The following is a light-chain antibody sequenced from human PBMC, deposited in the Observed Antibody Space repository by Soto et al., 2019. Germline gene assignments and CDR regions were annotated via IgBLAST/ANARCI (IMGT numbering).Light chain of an antibody. V-gene: IGLV2-8*01. CDR3: TSYAGSDSLV. CDR2: DVT. Sequence: QSVLTQPPSASGSPGQSVTISCTGTSSDIGAYDFVCWYQQHPGKAPKLIIYDVTKRSSGVPDRISGSKSGNTASLTVSGLRAEDEADYYCTSYAGSDSLVFGGGTQLTVL. J-gene: IGLJ2*01. CDR1: SSDIGAYDF.